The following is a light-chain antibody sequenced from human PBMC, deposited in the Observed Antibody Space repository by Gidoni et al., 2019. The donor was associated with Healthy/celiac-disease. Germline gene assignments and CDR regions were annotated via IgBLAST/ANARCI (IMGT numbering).Light chain of an antibody. Sequence: EIVMSQSTASLSVSPGERATLSCRASQSVSSNLAWYQQQPGQAPRLLIYGSSTRATGIPARFSGSGSGTEFTLTISSLQSEAFAVYYCQQYNNWPPYTFGQGTKLEIK. CDR1: QSVSSN. CDR2: GSS. V-gene: IGKV3-15*01. CDR3: QQYNNWPPYT. J-gene: IGKJ2*01.